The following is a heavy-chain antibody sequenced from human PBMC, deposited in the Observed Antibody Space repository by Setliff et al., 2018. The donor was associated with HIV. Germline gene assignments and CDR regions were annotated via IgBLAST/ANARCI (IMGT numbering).Heavy chain of an antibody. J-gene: IGHJ4*02. CDR3: ARVDHFCSDSTCYGVGIDY. D-gene: IGHD2-2*01. Sequence: SVKVSCKASGGTFSTHAINWVRQAPGQGLEWMGGIIPIFGTTHYAQKFQGRVTITTDESTNTAYMELKSLISDDTAVYYCARVDHFCSDSTCYGVGIDYWGQGTLVTVSS. CDR2: IIPIFGTT. CDR1: GGTFSTHA. V-gene: IGHV1-69*05.